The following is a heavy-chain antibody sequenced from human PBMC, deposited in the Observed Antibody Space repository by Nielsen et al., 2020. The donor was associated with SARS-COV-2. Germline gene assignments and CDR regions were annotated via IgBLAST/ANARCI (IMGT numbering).Heavy chain of an antibody. CDR3: ATSDFTIIPLF. CDR1: GYSPTEIS. CDR2: FDPEDGEI. V-gene: IGHV1-24*01. J-gene: IGHJ6*02. D-gene: IGHD3-3*01. Sequence: ASVKVSCKVSGYSPTEISMHWVRQAPGKGLEWMGSFDPEDGEIIYAQKFEGRVTMTEDTSTDTAYMELRSLRSEDTAVYYCATSDFTIIPLFWGQGTAVTVSS.